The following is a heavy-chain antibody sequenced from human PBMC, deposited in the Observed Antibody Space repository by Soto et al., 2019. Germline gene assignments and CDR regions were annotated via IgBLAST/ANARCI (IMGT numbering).Heavy chain of an antibody. CDR3: ASVGSSSISSDY. Sequence: VASVKVSCKASGGTFSSYAISWVRQAPGQGLEWMGGIIPIFGTANYAQKFQGRVTITADESTSTAYMELSSLRSEDTAVYYCASVGSSSISSDYLGPGTLVTVSS. V-gene: IGHV1-69*13. D-gene: IGHD6-6*01. J-gene: IGHJ4*02. CDR2: IIPIFGTA. CDR1: GGTFSSYA.